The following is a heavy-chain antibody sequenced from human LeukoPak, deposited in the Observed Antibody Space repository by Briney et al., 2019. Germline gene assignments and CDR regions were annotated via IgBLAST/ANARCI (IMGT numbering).Heavy chain of an antibody. CDR3: ARVGYNWNQWFDI. J-gene: IGHJ3*02. D-gene: IGHD1-20*01. Sequence: SETLSLTCNVSGFSLTIGYFWGWIRQPPGKVLEWMGSIFHSGSTYFNPSLKSRLTMSVDTSKNTFSLQLPSVTAADTAIYYCARVGYNWNQWFDIWGQGTMVTVSS. V-gene: IGHV4-38-2*02. CDR2: IFHSGST. CDR1: GFSLTIGYF.